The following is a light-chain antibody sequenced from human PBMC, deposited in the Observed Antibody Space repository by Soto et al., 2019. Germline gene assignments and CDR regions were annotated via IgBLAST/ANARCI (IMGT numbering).Light chain of an antibody. V-gene: IGKV1-13*02. J-gene: IGKJ5*01. CDR3: QQFNSYPIT. Sequence: AIQLTQSPSSLSASVGDRVTITCRASQGISSALAWYQQKPGKAPKLLIYDASSLESGVPSRFSGSGSGTDFTLTISSLQPEDVATYYCQQFNSYPITCGQGTRLEIK. CDR2: DAS. CDR1: QGISSA.